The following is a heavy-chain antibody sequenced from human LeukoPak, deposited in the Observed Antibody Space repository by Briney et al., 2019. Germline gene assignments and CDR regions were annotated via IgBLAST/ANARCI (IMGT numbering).Heavy chain of an antibody. J-gene: IGHJ1*01. Sequence: PGRSLRLSCAASGSTFSSYGMHWVRQAPGKGLEWVAVIWYDGSKKYYADSVKGRFTISRDNSKNTLYLQMNSLRAEDTAVYYCARAQSAAAGLQHWGQGTLVTVSS. CDR3: ARAQSAAAGLQH. CDR1: GSTFSSYG. CDR2: IWYDGSKK. V-gene: IGHV3-33*01. D-gene: IGHD6-13*01.